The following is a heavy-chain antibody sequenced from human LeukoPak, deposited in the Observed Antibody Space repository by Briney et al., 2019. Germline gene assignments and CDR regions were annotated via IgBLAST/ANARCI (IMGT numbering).Heavy chain of an antibody. Sequence: PSETLSLTCAVYGGSLSGYYWSWIRQPPGKGLEWIGEINHSGNTNYNPSLKSRVTMSVDTSKNHFYLELISGTAADTAVYYCARQGSGSSYYYYTLPYWGQGTLVTVSS. CDR3: ARQGSGSSYYYYTLPY. CDR1: GGSLSGYY. D-gene: IGHD1-26*01. CDR2: INHSGNT. J-gene: IGHJ4*02. V-gene: IGHV4-34*01.